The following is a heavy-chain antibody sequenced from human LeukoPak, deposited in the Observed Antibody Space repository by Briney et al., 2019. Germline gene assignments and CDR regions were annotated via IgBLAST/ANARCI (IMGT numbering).Heavy chain of an antibody. Sequence: GGSLRLSCAASQFPFSSFEMNWVRQAPGKGLEWVAYIDSIATTIYYADSVKGRFTISRDNAKNSLYLQMNSLRAEDTAVYYCAELGITMIGGVWGKGTTVTISS. D-gene: IGHD3-10*02. V-gene: IGHV3-48*03. CDR1: QFPFSSFE. CDR3: AELGITMIGGV. CDR2: IDSIATTI. J-gene: IGHJ6*04.